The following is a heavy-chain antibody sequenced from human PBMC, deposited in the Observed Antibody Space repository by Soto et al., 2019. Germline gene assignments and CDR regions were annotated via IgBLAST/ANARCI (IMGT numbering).Heavy chain of an antibody. J-gene: IGHJ4*02. V-gene: IGHV4-39*01. CDR1: GGSISSSSYY. Sequence: QLQLQESGPGLVKPSETLSLTCTVSGGSISSSSYYWGWIRQPPGKGLEWIGSIYYSGSTYYNPSLKSRVTISVDTSKNQFSLKLSSVTAADTAVYYCARHPIAVAGYFDYWGQGTLVTVSS. D-gene: IGHD6-19*01. CDR3: ARHPIAVAGYFDY. CDR2: IYYSGST.